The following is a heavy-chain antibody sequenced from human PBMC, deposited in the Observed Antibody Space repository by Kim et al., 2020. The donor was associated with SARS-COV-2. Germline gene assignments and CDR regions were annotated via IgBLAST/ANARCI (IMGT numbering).Heavy chain of an antibody. CDR1: GFTFSDHY. CDR2: ARNKAKSYTT. V-gene: IGHV3-72*01. CDR3: VRGATALHYYYYGLDV. J-gene: IGHJ6*02. Sequence: GGSLRLSCAASGFTFSDHYMDWVRQAPGNGLVWVGRARNKAKSYTTEYAASVKGRFTISRDDSKNSLYLQMNSLKTEDTAVYYCVRGATALHYYYYGLDVWGHGTTVTVSS. D-gene: IGHD4-17*01.